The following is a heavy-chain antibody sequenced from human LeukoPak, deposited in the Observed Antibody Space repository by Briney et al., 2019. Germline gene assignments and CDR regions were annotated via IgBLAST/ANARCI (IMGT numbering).Heavy chain of an antibody. Sequence: ASVKVSCKASGYTFTSHYMHWVRQAPEQGLEWMGIINPSGGSTSYAQKFQGRVTMTRDMSTRTDYMELSSLRSDDTAVYYCARDLGAVAGQFWFDPWGQGTLVTVSS. CDR3: ARDLGAVAGQFWFDP. CDR2: INPSGGST. V-gene: IGHV1-46*01. D-gene: IGHD6-19*01. J-gene: IGHJ5*02. CDR1: GYTFTSHY.